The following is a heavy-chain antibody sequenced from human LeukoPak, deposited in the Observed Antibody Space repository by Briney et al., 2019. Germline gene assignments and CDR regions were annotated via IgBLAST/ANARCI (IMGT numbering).Heavy chain of an antibody. Sequence: SVKVSCKASGGTFSNYAISWVRQAPGQGLEWMGRIIPMFGTTNYAQKFQVRVTITTDESTSTAYMEVSSLRIEDTAVYYCASVTVTTWAPDGHMDVWGKGTTVTVSS. V-gene: IGHV1-69*05. CDR3: ASVTVTTWAPDGHMDV. CDR1: GGTFSNYA. J-gene: IGHJ6*03. D-gene: IGHD4-11*01. CDR2: IIPMFGTT.